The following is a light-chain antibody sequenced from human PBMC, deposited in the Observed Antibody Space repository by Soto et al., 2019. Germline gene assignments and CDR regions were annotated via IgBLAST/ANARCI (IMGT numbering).Light chain of an antibody. J-gene: IGKJ2*01. CDR3: QQYLSYPYT. CDR1: QGISSF. Sequence: AIRMTQSPSSISASTGDRVTITCRSSQGISSFLAWYQQKPGKAPKLLIYAAATLQRGAPSRFSASGSGTDFTLPISPLQSEEFATYFCQQYLSYPYTFGQGTKLE. CDR2: AAA. V-gene: IGKV1-8*01.